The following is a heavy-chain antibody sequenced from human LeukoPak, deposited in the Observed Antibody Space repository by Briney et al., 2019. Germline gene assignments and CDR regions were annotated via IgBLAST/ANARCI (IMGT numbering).Heavy chain of an antibody. J-gene: IGHJ4*02. V-gene: IGHV1-2*02. CDR2: ISPNSGAT. D-gene: IGHD6-13*01. CDR3: ARLGGGSSWSNFDY. Sequence: ASVKVSCKASGYTFTGYYMHWVRQAPGQGLEWMGWISPNSGATNYAQKFQARVTMTWDTSITTTYMELSSQRSDDTAVYYCARLGGGSSWSNFDYWGQGTLVTVSS. CDR1: GYTFTGYY.